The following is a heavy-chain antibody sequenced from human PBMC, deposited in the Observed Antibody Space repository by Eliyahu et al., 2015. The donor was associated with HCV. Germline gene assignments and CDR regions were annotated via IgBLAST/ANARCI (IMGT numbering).Heavy chain of an antibody. CDR3: GIGYCSGGSCPYYYYYGMDV. CDR2: IYPGDSDT. J-gene: IGHJ6*02. V-gene: IGHV5-51*01. D-gene: IGHD2-15*01. CDR1: GYSFTSYW. Sequence: EVQLVQSGAEVKKPGESLKISCKGSGYSFTSYWIGWVRQMPGKGLEWMGIIYPGDSDTRYSPSFQGQVTISADKSISTAYLQWSSLKASDTAMYYCGIGYCSGGSCPYYYYYGMDVWGQGTTVTVSS.